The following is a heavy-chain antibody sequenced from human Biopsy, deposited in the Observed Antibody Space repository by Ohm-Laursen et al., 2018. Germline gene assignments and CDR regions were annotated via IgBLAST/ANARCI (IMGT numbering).Heavy chain of an antibody. J-gene: IGHJ6*02. CDR3: ARDSGILNYGNFKYYHYYGMDV. D-gene: IGHD4-11*01. CDR2: IYYSVMT. Sequence: GTLSLTCTVSGGSITSDYWSWIRQPPGKGLEWIGHIYYSVMTNYNPSLQSRASISVDTSRNQVSLTLSSVTAADTAVYYCARDSGILNYGNFKYYHYYGMDVWGQRTKVTVSS. V-gene: IGHV4-59*01. CDR1: GGSITSDY.